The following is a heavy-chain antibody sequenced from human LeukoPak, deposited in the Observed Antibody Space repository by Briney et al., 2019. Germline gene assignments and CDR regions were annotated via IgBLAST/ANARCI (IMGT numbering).Heavy chain of an antibody. CDR2: ITSIGPPR. V-gene: IGHV3-48*03. D-gene: IGHD1-1*01. J-gene: IGHJ4*02. CDR1: GFTFNSYE. CDR3: ARSTTTSLFDY. Sequence: PGGSVTLYCSAYGFTFNSYEMMWLGQAPGKELKGVSFITSIGPPRFYADYVKGRFTIPRHNAKNPMYLQMNSLRDEATAVYYCARSTTTSLFDYRGEGRMVGVSS.